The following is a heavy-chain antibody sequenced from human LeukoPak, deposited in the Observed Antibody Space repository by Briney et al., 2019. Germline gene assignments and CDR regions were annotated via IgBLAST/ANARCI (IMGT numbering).Heavy chain of an antibody. J-gene: IGHJ4*02. D-gene: IGHD6-13*01. CDR2: IYSDGST. Sequence: GVSLRLSCAASGFTVRNNYMNWVRQAPGKGLEWVSLIYSDGSTYYADSVRGRFTISRDNSENTLYLQMNSLRVEDTAMYYCARDPPAVASNTYGWGQGTLVTVSS. CDR1: GFTVRNNY. CDR3: ARDPPAVASNTYG. V-gene: IGHV3-66*01.